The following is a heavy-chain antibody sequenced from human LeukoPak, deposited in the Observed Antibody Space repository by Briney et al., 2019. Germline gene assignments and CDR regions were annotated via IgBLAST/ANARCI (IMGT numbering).Heavy chain of an antibody. CDR2: IYPSGST. D-gene: IGHD6-13*01. CDR1: DGSISSYY. J-gene: IGHJ6*02. V-gene: IGHV4-4*07. CDR3: ARTSSSSWPYGMDV. Sequence: SETLSLTCTVSDGSISSYYWSWIPQPTGKGLEWIVRIYPSGSTNYNPSLRCRVTMSVDTSKNQCSLKLTSVTAADTAVYYCARTSSSSWPYGMDVWGQGTTVTVSS.